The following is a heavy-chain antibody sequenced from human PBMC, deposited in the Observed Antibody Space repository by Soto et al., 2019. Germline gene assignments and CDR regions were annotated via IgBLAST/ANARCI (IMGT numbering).Heavy chain of an antibody. D-gene: IGHD5-18*01. CDR1: GGSITNYY. J-gene: IGHJ5*02. CDR2: IYYSGST. CDR3: ARDRGYSNWYDP. Sequence: SETLSLTCTVSGGSITNYYWSWIRQPPGKGLEWIGYIYYSGSTNYNPSLRSRVTISVDTSKNQFSLKLSSVTAADTAVYYCARDRGYSNWYDPWGQGTLVTVSS. V-gene: IGHV4-59*01.